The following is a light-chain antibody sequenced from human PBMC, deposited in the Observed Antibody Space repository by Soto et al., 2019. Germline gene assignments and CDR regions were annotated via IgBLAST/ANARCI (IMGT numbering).Light chain of an antibody. Sequence: EIQMSQSPSSLSASVGDRVTVTCRASQSIRTFLNWYQQRPGKAPNLLIYAAINMQSGVPSRFSGNGSGTDFALTISSLQPEDFATYYCQQSYNTPQTFGQGTKVDIK. V-gene: IGKV1-39*01. J-gene: IGKJ1*01. CDR3: QQSYNTPQT. CDR1: QSIRTF. CDR2: AAI.